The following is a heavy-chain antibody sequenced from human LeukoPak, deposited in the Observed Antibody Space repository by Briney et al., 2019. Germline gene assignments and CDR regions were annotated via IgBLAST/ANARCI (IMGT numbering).Heavy chain of an antibody. CDR2: IYYSGST. CDR1: GGSISSSSYY. Sequence: PSETLSLTCTVSGGSISSSSYYWGWIRQPPGKGLEWIGSIYYSGSTYYNPSLKSRVTISVDTSKNQFSLKLSSVTAADTAVYYCARPNHGDAFDIWGQGTMVTVSS. CDR3: ARPNHGDAFDI. J-gene: IGHJ3*02. V-gene: IGHV4-39*01.